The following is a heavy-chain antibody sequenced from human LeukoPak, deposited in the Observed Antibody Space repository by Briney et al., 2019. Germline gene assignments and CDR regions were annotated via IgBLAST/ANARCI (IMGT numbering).Heavy chain of an antibody. D-gene: IGHD3-16*02. CDR2: INPISGGT. V-gene: IGHV1-2*06. CDR1: GYSFTTYY. Sequence: ASVKVSCKASGYSFTTYYIHWVRQAPGHGLEWMGRINPISGGTDFAQKLRGRVTMTRDTSINTAYMELSSLRFDDTAIYYCARLSRLEPLHNWGQGTQVTVSS. J-gene: IGHJ4*01. CDR3: ARLSRLEPLHN.